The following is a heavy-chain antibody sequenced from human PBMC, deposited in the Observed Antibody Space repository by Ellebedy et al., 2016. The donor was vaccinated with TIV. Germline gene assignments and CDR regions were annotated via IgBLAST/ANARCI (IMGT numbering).Heavy chain of an antibody. V-gene: IGHV3-48*01. CDR1: GFTFSSYS. J-gene: IGHJ6*02. Sequence: GESLKISCAASGFTFSSYSMNWVRQAPGKGLEWLSYISSSSSTIFYADSVKGRFTIPRDNAKNSLYLQMNSLRAEDTAVYYCARDRSEQWLVLVSYYYYGMDVWGQGTTVTVSS. CDR2: ISSSSSTI. CDR3: ARDRSEQWLVLVSYYYYGMDV. D-gene: IGHD6-19*01.